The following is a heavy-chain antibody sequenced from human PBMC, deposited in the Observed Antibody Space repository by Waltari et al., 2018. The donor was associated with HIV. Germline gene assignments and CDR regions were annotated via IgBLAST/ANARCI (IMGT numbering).Heavy chain of an antibody. J-gene: IGHJ5*02. CDR2: IYQVGST. Sequence: QVQLQESGPGLVKPSETLFLTCAVSGGSISSYNWWTWVRQPPGQGLEGIGEIYQVGSTNYNESLKSRVTISVDKSKNQFSLELRSVTAADTAVYDCVRVVSGGSGSSWIDPWGQGTLVTVSS. V-gene: IGHV4-4*02. CDR3: VRVVSGGSGSSWIDP. D-gene: IGHD6-19*01. CDR1: GGSISSYNW.